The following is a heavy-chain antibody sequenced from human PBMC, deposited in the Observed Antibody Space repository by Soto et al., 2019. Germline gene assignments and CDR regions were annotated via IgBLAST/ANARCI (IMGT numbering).Heavy chain of an antibody. CDR2: ISAYNGNT. V-gene: IGHV1-18*01. Sequence: ASLKVSCKASGYTFTSYGISWVRQAPGQGLEWMGWISAYNGNTNYAQKLQGRVTMTTDTSTSTAYMELRSLRSDDTAVYYCARDIVVVPAAIVSGYYYYGMDVWGQGTTVTVSS. CDR1: GYTFTSYG. CDR3: ARDIVVVPAAIVSGYYYYGMDV. D-gene: IGHD2-2*02. J-gene: IGHJ6*02.